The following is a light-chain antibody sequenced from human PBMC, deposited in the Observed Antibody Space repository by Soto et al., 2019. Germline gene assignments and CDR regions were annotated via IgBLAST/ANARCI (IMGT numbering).Light chain of an antibody. Sequence: DIQMTQSPSSVSASVGDRVTITCRASQGVNTWLAWYQQKPGKAPKLLIYAASTLQRGLPPRFSGSGSGTDFTLTISSLQLEDLATYYCQQADSLPYTFGQGTKLEIK. CDR2: AAS. CDR3: QQADSLPYT. CDR1: QGVNTW. J-gene: IGKJ2*01. V-gene: IGKV1-12*01.